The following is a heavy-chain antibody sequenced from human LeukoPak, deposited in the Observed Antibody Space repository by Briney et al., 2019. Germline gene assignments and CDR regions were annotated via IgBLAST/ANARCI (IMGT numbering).Heavy chain of an antibody. CDR1: GFTFDDYA. J-gene: IGHJ4*02. D-gene: IGHD2-15*01. CDR2: ISWNSGSI. V-gene: IGHV3-9*01. Sequence: PGRSLRLSCAASGFTFDDYAMHWVRQAPGKGLEWVSGISWNSGSIGYADSVKGRFTISRDNAKNSLYLQMNSLRAEDTAVYYCAKDLVVTPFDYWGQGTLVTVSS. CDR3: AKDLVVTPFDY.